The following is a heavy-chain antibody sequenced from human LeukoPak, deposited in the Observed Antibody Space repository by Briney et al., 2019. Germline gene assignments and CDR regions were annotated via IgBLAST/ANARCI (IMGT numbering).Heavy chain of an antibody. V-gene: IGHV5-51*01. CDR2: IYPDDSETET. J-gene: IGHJ6*03. D-gene: IGHD1-26*01. Sequence: KAGESLKISCKASGYNFPKYWIGCVRQMPGKGLEWMGMIYPDDSETETRYNPTFQGQVTISADKSVSTAYLQWRSLKASDAAIYYCARLGDRSLSDIYYYMDIWGKGTTVTVSS. CDR1: GYNFPKYW. CDR3: ARLGDRSLSDIYYYMDI.